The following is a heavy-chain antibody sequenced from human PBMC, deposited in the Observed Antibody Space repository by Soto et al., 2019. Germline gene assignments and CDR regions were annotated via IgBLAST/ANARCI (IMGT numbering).Heavy chain of an antibody. CDR3: AREGIVVAEVFDY. V-gene: IGHV3-21*01. J-gene: IGHJ4*02. D-gene: IGHD1-26*01. CDR1: GFTFSSYS. CDR2: ISSSSSYI. Sequence: LRLSCAASGFTFSSYSMNWVRQAPGKGLEWVSSISSSSSYIYYADSVKGRFTISRDNAKNSLYLQMNSLRAEDTAVYYCAREGIVVAEVFDYLGQGTLVTVSS.